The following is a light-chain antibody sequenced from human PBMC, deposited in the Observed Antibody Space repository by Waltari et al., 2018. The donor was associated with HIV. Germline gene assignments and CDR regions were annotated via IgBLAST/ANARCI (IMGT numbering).Light chain of an antibody. CDR1: RLGDYY. CDR2: QNN. J-gene: IGLJ1*01. CDR3: QAWDSVTGV. V-gene: IGLV3-1*01. Sequence: SFELTQSPSVSVSPGQPASIPSPGDRLGDYYVCWYQQKPGQSPALVIYQNNKRPSGIPERFSGSNSGNTATLTISGTQAMDEADYYCQAWDSVTGVFGTGTKVTVL.